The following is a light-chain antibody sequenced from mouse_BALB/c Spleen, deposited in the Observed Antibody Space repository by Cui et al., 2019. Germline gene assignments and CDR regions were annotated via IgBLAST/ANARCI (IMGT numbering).Light chain of an antibody. CDR1: SSIGY. V-gene: IGKV4-70*01. J-gene: IGKJ2*01. Sequence: QIVLTQSPAIMSASPVEKVTMTCSASSSIGYMHWYQQKPGTSPKMWIYATSKLASGVPACFSGRGCGTSYSLTISSMEAEDAATYYCQQRSSYPTFGGGTKLEIK. CDR2: ATS. CDR3: QQRSSYPT.